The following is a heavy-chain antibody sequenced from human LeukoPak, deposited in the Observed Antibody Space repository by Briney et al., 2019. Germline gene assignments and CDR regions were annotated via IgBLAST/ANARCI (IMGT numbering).Heavy chain of an antibody. V-gene: IGHV4-30-2*01. CDR3: ARGGNSGSYYTHYFDY. CDR1: GGSISSGGYS. D-gene: IGHD1-26*01. J-gene: IGHJ4*02. Sequence: SQTLSLTCAVSGGSISSGGYSWSWIRQPPGKGLEWIGYIYHSGSTYYNPSLKSRVTISVDRSKNQFSLKLSSVTAADTAVYYCARGGNSGSYYTHYFDYWGQGTLVTVSS. CDR2: IYHSGST.